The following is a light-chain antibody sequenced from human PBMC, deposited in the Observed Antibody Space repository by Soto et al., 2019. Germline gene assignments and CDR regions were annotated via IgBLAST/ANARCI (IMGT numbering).Light chain of an antibody. CDR2: GAS. CDR3: QQYHEWPLT. CDR1: QNIGSQ. V-gene: IGKV3D-15*01. Sequence: EIVMTQSPATLSVSPGERATLSCRASQNIGSQLGWYQQKPGQTPRLLIYGASTRATGISGRFSGSGSGTDFTLTISNLKSEDFAVYYCQQYHEWPLTFGGGTKVEIK. J-gene: IGKJ4*01.